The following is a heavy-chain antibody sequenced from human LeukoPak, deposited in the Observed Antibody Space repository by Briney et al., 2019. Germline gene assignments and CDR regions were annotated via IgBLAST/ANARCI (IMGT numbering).Heavy chain of an antibody. D-gene: IGHD3-3*01. J-gene: IGHJ4*02. Sequence: SETLSLTCTVSGGSVSSADYYWSWIRHPPGKALEWIGYIYHTGSNNYKYSLKSRVTISLDTSKNQFSLKLSSVTAADTAVYYCARQSGYYTPFDYWGQGTLVTVSS. V-gene: IGHV4-61*08. CDR3: ARQSGYYTPFDY. CDR1: GGSVSSADYY. CDR2: IYHTGSN.